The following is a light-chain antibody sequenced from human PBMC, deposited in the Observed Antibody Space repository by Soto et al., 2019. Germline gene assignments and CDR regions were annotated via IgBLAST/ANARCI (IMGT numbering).Light chain of an antibody. J-gene: IGKJ1*01. CDR2: GAS. Sequence: EIVLTQSPGTLSSYPGERATLSCRASQRVSSSYLAWYQQKPGQAPRLLIYGASSRATGIPDRFSGSGSGTDFTLTISRLEPAYFAVYYYQQYGSSPRTFGQGTNLQI. CDR1: QRVSSSY. V-gene: IGKV3-20*01. CDR3: QQYGSSPRT.